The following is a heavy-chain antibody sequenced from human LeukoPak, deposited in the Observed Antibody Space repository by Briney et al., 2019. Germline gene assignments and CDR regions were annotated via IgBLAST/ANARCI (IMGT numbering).Heavy chain of an antibody. CDR3: ARYPLNSYGPEVVY. J-gene: IGHJ4*02. D-gene: IGHD5-18*01. CDR2: IYHSGST. V-gene: IGHV4-38-2*01. Sequence: SETLSLTCAVSGYSISSGYYWGWIRQPPGKGLEWIGSIYHSGSTYYNPSLKSRVTISVDTSKNQFSLKPSSVTAADTAVYYCARYPLNSYGPEVVYWGQGTLVTVSS. CDR1: GYSISSGYY.